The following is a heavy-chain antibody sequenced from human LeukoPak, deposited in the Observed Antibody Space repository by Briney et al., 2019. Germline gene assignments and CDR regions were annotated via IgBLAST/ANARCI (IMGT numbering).Heavy chain of an antibody. D-gene: IGHD6-19*01. Sequence: SETLSLTCTVSGGSISSYYWSWIRQPPGKGLEWIGYIYYSGSTNYNPSLKSRVTISVDTSENQFSLKLSSVTAADTAVHYCARRYSSGWSYNWFDPWGQGTLVTVSS. J-gene: IGHJ5*02. CDR1: GGSISSYY. CDR2: IYYSGST. CDR3: ARRYSSGWSYNWFDP. V-gene: IGHV4-59*08.